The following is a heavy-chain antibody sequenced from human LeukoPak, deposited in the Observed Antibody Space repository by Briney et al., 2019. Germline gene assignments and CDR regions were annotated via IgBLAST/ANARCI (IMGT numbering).Heavy chain of an antibody. CDR3: ARRVARVVRGVLDDYYYYYMDV. CDR1: GYTFTSCD. CDR2: MNPNSGNT. V-gene: IGHV1-8*01. Sequence: GASVKVSCKASGYTFTSCDINWVRQATGQGLEWMGWMNPNSGNTGYAQKFQGRVTMTRNTSISTAYMELSSLRSEDTAVYYCARRVARVVRGVLDDYYYYYMDVWGKGTTVTISS. D-gene: IGHD3-10*01. J-gene: IGHJ6*03.